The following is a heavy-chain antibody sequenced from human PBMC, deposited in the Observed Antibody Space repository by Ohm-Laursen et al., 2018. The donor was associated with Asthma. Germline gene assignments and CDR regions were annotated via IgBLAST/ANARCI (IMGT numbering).Heavy chain of an antibody. Sequence: SLRLSCTASGFTFNKHHMTWVRQAPGKGLEWVSAIDGSGGRTYYADSVKGRFTISRDNPRNTLYLQMNSLRAEDTAVYYCAKEAAAAGTGCFDFWGQGTLVTVSS. V-gene: IGHV3-23*01. CDR2: IDGSGGRT. CDR1: GFTFNKHH. CDR3: AKEAAAAGTGCFDF. D-gene: IGHD6-13*01. J-gene: IGHJ4*02.